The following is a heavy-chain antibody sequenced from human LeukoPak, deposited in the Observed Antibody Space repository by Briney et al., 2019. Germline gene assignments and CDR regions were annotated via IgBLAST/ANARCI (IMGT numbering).Heavy chain of an antibody. V-gene: IGHV4-59*01. CDR1: GGSISSYY. CDR2: IYYSGST. J-gene: IGHJ5*02. D-gene: IGHD4-11*01. CDR3: ARDYPTTETKRGNWFDP. Sequence: KPSETLSLTCTVSGGSISSYYWSWIRQPPGKGLEWIGYIYYSGSTNYNPSLKSRVTISVDTSKNQFSLKLSSVTAEDTAVYYCARDYPTTETKRGNWFDPWGQGTLVTVSS.